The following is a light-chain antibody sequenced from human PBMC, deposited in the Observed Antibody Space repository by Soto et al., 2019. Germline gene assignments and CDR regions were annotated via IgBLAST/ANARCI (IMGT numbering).Light chain of an antibody. CDR2: AAT. CDR3: QQYGSSPPT. J-gene: IGKJ1*01. V-gene: IGKV3-20*01. CDR1: QSVSRNY. Sequence: EIVLTQSPGTLSLSPGERATLSCRASQSVSRNYLAWYQQKPGQAPRLLIYAATSRITGIPDRFSASGSGNDFTLTISRLEPEYFAVYHCQQYGSSPPTCGQGTKVEVK.